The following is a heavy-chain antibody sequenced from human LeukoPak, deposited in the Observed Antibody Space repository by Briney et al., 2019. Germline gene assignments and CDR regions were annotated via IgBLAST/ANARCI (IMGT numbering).Heavy chain of an antibody. CDR3: AREIQGWVAFAIAAAGKGGYYYYYMDV. Sequence: SETLSLTCTVSGGSISSYYWSWLRQPPGKGLEWIGYIYYSGSTNYNPSLKSRATISVDTSKNQFSLKLSSVTAADTAVYYCAREIQGWVAFAIAAAGKGGYYYYYMDVWGKGTTVTVSS. J-gene: IGHJ6*03. D-gene: IGHD6-13*01. CDR1: GGSISSYY. V-gene: IGHV4-59*01. CDR2: IYYSGST.